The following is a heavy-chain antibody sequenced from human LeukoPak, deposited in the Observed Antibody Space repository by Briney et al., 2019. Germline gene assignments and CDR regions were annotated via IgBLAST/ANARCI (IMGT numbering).Heavy chain of an antibody. Sequence: ASVKVSCKASGYTFTGYYMHWVRQAPGQGLEWMGWIKPNSGGTNYAQKFQCRVTMTRDTSISTAYMELSRLRSDDTAVYYCARVGYGLPHAFDIWGQGTMVTVSS. J-gene: IGHJ3*02. V-gene: IGHV1-2*02. CDR1: GYTFTGYY. CDR3: ARVGYGLPHAFDI. D-gene: IGHD5-18*01. CDR2: IKPNSGGT.